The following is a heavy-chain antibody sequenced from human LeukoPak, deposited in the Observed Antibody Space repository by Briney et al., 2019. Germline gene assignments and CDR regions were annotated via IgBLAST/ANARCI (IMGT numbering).Heavy chain of an antibody. CDR2: INTKTGDP. Sequence: GASVKVSCKGSGYTFSKYAMNWVRQAPGQGLEWMGWINTKTGDPTYGQGFTGRFVFSLETSVSTAYLQINSLKAEDTAVYYCARELLRGAFDIWGQGTMVTVSS. CDR3: ARELLRGAFDI. J-gene: IGHJ3*02. D-gene: IGHD4-17*01. V-gene: IGHV7-4-1*02. CDR1: GYTFSKYA.